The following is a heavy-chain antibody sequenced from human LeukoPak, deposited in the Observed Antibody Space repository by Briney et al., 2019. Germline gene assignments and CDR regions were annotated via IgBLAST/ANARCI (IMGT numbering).Heavy chain of an antibody. CDR1: GFTVSSNY. V-gene: IGHV3-53*01. CDR3: ARAERGIAAAGLAFDI. D-gene: IGHD6-13*01. CDR2: IYSGGST. Sequence: PGGSLRLSCAASGFTVSSNYMSWVRQAPGKGLEWVSVIYSGGSTYYADSVKGRFTISRDNSKNTLYLQMNSLRAEDTAVYYCARAERGIAAAGLAFDIWGQGTMVTVSS. J-gene: IGHJ3*02.